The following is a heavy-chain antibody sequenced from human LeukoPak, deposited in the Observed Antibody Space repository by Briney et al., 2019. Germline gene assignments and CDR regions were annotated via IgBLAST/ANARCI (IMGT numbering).Heavy chain of an antibody. J-gene: IGHJ4*02. CDR3: AGADHGRAHIPSPYYFDY. V-gene: IGHV4-34*01. CDR2: INHRGST. CDR1: GGSFSGYY. Sequence: PSETLSLTCAVYGGSFSGYYWSWIRQPPGKGLEWVGEINHRGSTTYNPSLKSRVTISVDTSTNQFSLKRSSVPCADTAVYYCAGADHGRAHIPSPYYFDYWGQGTLVTVSS. D-gene: IGHD4-17*01.